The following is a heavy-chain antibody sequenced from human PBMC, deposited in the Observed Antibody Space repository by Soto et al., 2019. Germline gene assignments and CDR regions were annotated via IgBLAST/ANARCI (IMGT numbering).Heavy chain of an antibody. CDR1: GFTFSGYW. D-gene: IGHD2-15*01. Sequence: EVQLVESGGGLVQPGGSLRLSCAASGFTFSGYWMHWVRQAPGKGLVWVSRINSDGSSTSYADSVKGRFTISRDNAKNTLYLQMNSLRAEDTAVYYCVRTSLVVAAATREDYWGQGTLVIVSS. J-gene: IGHJ4*02. CDR2: INSDGSST. CDR3: VRTSLVVAAATREDY. V-gene: IGHV3-74*01.